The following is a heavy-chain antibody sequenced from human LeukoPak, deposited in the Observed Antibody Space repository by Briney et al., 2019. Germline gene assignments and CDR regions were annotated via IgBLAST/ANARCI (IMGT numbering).Heavy chain of an antibody. D-gene: IGHD3-3*01. Sequence: GASVKVSCKASGYTFPSYDINWVRQAPGHGLEWMGWMNPNSGNTGYAQKFQGRVTMTRNTSISTAYMELSSLRSEDTAVYYCARGTGFLEWLDFDYWGQGTLVTVSS. J-gene: IGHJ4*02. CDR2: MNPNSGNT. V-gene: IGHV1-8*01. CDR1: GYTFPSYD. CDR3: ARGTGFLEWLDFDY.